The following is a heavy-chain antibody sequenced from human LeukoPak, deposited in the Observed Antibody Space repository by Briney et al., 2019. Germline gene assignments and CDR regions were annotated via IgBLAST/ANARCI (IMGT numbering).Heavy chain of an antibody. CDR1: GGSISSYY. V-gene: IGHV4-59*08. CDR2: TYDSGST. CDR3: ARHGSGSRCFDY. J-gene: IGHJ4*02. Sequence: SETLSLTCTVSGGSISSYYWSWIRQPPGKGLEWIGYTYDSGSTNYSPSLTSRVTISADTSKNQFSLNLRSVTAADTAVYYCARHGSGSRCFDYWGQGTLVTISS. D-gene: IGHD1-26*01.